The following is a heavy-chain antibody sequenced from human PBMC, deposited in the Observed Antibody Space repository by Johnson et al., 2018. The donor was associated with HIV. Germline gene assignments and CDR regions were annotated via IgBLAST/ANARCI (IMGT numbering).Heavy chain of an antibody. CDR2: IRYDGTNK. CDR1: GFTFSNYG. Sequence: QEQLVESGGGVVQPGGSLRLSCAASGFTFSNYGMHWVRQAPGKGLEWVAFIRYDGTNKYYADSVKGRFTISRDNSKNTLYLQMNSLRAEDTAVYYCAKVGGRHDYGDYLGAFDIWGQGTMVTVSS. D-gene: IGHD4-17*01. CDR3: AKVGGRHDYGDYLGAFDI. J-gene: IGHJ3*02. V-gene: IGHV3-30*02.